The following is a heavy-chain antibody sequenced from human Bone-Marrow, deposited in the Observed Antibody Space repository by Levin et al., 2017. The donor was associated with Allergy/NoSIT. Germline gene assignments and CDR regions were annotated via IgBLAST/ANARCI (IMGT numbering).Heavy chain of an antibody. Sequence: SQTLSLTCAVYGGSFSGYYWSWIRQPPGKGLEWIGEINHSGSTNYNPSLKSRVTISVDTSKNQFSLKLSSVTAADTAVYYCARGLVVVPAAIHRTFDYWGQGTLVTVSS. V-gene: IGHV4-34*01. CDR1: GGSFSGYY. CDR2: INHSGST. CDR3: ARGLVVVPAAIHRTFDY. J-gene: IGHJ4*02. D-gene: IGHD2-2*02.